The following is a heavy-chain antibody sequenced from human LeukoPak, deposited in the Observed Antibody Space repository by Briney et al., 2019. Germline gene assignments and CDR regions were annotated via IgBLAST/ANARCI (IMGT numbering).Heavy chain of an antibody. V-gene: IGHV1-46*01. CDR2: INPTGGST. CDR1: GYTFPSYF. J-gene: IGHJ4*02. Sequence: ASVKVSCKASGYTFPSYFMHWVRQAPGQGLEWMGIINPTGGSTTYARKFQGRVTMTRDTSTSTVYMELSSLRSDDTAVYYCARTAARRFDYWGQGTLVTVSS. CDR3: ARTAARRFDY. D-gene: IGHD6-6*01.